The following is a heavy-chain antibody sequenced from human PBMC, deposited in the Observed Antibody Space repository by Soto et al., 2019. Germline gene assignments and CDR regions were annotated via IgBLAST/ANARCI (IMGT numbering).Heavy chain of an antibody. CDR1: XXXXXSXX. CDR2: INAGNGDT. CDR3: ARXFSMVVVAPGY. Sequence: QVQLVQSGAEEKKPGASVKVSXXXXXXXXXSXXMHXXXXAXGXRLEWMGWINAGNGDTKYSQKFQGRVTITRDTSASTAYMELSSLRSEDTAVYXCARXFSMVVVAPGYWGQGTLVTVSS. V-gene: IGHV1-3*05. J-gene: IGHJ4*02. D-gene: IGHD3-22*01.